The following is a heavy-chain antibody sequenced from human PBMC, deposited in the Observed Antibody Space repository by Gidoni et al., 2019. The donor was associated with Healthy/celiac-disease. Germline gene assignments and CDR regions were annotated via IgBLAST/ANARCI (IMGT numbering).Heavy chain of an antibody. CDR3: ARTGYSSGWYVD. CDR2: IFSNDEK. CDR1: GFSLSNARMG. J-gene: IGHJ4*02. Sequence: QVTLKESGPVLVKPTETLTLTCTVSGFSLSNARMGVSWIRQPPGKALEWLAQIFSNDEKSYSTSLKSRLTISKDTSKSQVVLTMTNMDPVDTATYYCARTGYSSGWYVDWGQGTLVTVSS. D-gene: IGHD6-19*01. V-gene: IGHV2-26*01.